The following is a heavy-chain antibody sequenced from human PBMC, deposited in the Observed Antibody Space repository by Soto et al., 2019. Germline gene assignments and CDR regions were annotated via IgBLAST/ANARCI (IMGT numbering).Heavy chain of an antibody. D-gene: IGHD3-22*01. J-gene: IGHJ4*02. CDR2: ISRYGDFT. Sequence: EVQLLESGGDLIQPGGSLRLSCAASGFTFNIYAMTWVRQAPGKGLEWVSAISRYGDFTYYADSVEGRFTISRDNSKNTLYLQMNSLRAEDTAVEYCAKDRYLDHDSRGDLFANWGQGTLVTVSS. CDR1: GFTFNIYA. CDR3: AKDRYLDHDSRGDLFAN. V-gene: IGHV3-23*01.